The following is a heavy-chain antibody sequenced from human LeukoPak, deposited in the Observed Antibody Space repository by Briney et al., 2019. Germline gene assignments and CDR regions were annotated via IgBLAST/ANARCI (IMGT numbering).Heavy chain of an antibody. Sequence: PSETLSLTCTVSGGSISSYYWSWIRQPPGKGLEWIGYIYYSGSTNYNPSLKSRVTISVDTSKNQFSLKLSSVTAADTAVYYWARRWTGDAFDIWSQGTMVTVSS. D-gene: IGHD3/OR15-3a*01. CDR1: GGSISSYY. CDR2: IYYSGST. J-gene: IGHJ3*02. V-gene: IGHV4-59*01. CDR3: ARRWTGDAFDI.